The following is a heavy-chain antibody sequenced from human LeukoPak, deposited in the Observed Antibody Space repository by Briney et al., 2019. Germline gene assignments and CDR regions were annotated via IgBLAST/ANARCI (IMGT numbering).Heavy chain of an antibody. Sequence: ASVKVSCKASGYTFTGYYMHWVRQAPGQGLEWMGWINPNSGGTNYAQKFQGRVTMTRDTSISTAYMELSRLRSDDTAVYYCAVSSLWFGEGLPDYWGQGTLVTVSS. CDR2: INPNSGGT. D-gene: IGHD3-10*01. CDR3: AVSSLWFGEGLPDY. CDR1: GYTFTGYY. J-gene: IGHJ4*02. V-gene: IGHV1-2*02.